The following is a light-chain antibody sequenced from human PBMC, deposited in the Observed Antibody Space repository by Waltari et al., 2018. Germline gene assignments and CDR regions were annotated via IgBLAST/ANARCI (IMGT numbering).Light chain of an antibody. J-gene: IGLJ3*02. CDR3: AVWDDSLNAQL. CDR1: SSHIGNNV. V-gene: IGLV1-36*01. Sequence: QSVVTQTPSVSEAPGQRVTISCSGGSSHIGNNVVNWYQQFPGKAPKLLIYYDTLLSSGVSDRFSGSRSGTSASLAISGLQSEDEAHYYCAVWDDSLNAQLFGGGTKVTVL. CDR2: YDT.